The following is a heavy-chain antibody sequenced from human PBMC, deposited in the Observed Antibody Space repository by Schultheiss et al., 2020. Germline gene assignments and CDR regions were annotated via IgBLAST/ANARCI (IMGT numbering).Heavy chain of an antibody. V-gene: IGHV1-3*01. D-gene: IGHD6-19*01. CDR2: INAGNGNT. J-gene: IGHJ5*02. CDR1: GYTFTSYA. Sequence: GESLKISCKASGYTFTSYAMHWVRQAPGQRLEWMGWINAGNGNTKYSQKFQGRVTITRDTSASTAYMELSSLRSEDTAVYYCARGWAVAGYNWFDPWGQGTLVTVSS. CDR3: ARGWAVAGYNWFDP.